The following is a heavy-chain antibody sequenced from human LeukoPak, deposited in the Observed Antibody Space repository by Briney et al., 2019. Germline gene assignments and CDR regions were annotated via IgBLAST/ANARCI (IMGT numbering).Heavy chain of an antibody. CDR1: GGSISSNSYY. V-gene: IGHV4-39*07. J-gene: IGHJ2*01. Sequence: SETLSLTCTVSGGSISSNSYYWGWIRQPPGKGLKWFGCFYYNGSTNYNPSLKIRVTISVDQSQNQFSLKQSSVTAADTAVYYCARDASDYEILGWPRDWYFDLWGRGTLVTVSS. CDR3: ARDASDYEILGWPRDWYFDL. D-gene: IGHD3-9*01. CDR2: FYYNGST.